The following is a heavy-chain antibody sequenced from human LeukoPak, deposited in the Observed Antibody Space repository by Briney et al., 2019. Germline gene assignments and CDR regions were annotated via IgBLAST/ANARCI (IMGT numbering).Heavy chain of an antibody. CDR3: TKDAQRGFDYSNSLEK. J-gene: IGHJ4*02. D-gene: IGHD4-11*01. CDR2: IWNDGSNQ. Sequence: HPGGSLRPSCAASKFTFSHYGMHWVRQAPGEGLEWVAVIWNDGSNQYYADSVKGRFTVSRDNSQNTLYLQMNSLRPEDTAVYYCTKDAQRGFDYSNSLEKWGRGTLVTVSS. CDR1: KFTFSHYG. V-gene: IGHV3-33*06.